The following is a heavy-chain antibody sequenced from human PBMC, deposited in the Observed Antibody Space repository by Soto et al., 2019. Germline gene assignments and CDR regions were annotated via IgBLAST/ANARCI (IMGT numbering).Heavy chain of an antibody. J-gene: IGHJ6*02. V-gene: IGHV3-43*01. CDR1: GFTFDDYT. CDR2: ISWDGGST. D-gene: IGHD4-4*01. CDR3: AKAISPPPLHDYSNYIPDYYYGMDV. Sequence: PGGSLRLSCAASGFTFDDYTMHWVRQAPGKGLEWVSLISWDGGSTYYADSVKGRFTISRDNSKNSLYLQMNSLRTEDTALYYCAKAISPPPLHDYSNYIPDYYYGMDVWGQGTTVTVSS.